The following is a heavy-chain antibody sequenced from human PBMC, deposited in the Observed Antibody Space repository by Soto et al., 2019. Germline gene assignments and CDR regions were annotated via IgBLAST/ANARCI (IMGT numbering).Heavy chain of an antibody. CDR2: INAGNDNI. V-gene: IGHV1-3*01. J-gene: IGHJ4*02. D-gene: IGHD3-10*01. CDR3: AIFGGSVSG. CDR1: GYTCTGDT. Sequence: VSVKGACKASGYTCTGDTVYWVRQAPGQRLECMGWINAGNDNIKYSQKFQGRVTITTDTSASTAYMDLTSLRSEDTAVYYCAIFGGSVSGWGQGTLVTVSS.